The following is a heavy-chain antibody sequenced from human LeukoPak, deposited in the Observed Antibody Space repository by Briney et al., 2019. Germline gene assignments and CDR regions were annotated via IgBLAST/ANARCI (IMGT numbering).Heavy chain of an antibody. CDR2: IWYDGSNK. CDR3: ASLYSTFDY. J-gene: IGHJ4*02. D-gene: IGHD4-11*01. V-gene: IGHV3-33*01. CDR1: GFTFSSYG. Sequence: GRSLRLSCAASGFTFSSYGMHWVRQAPGKGLEWVAVIWYDGSNKYYADSVKGRFTISRDNSKSTLYLQMNSLRAEDTAVYYCASLYSTFDYWGQGTLVTVSS.